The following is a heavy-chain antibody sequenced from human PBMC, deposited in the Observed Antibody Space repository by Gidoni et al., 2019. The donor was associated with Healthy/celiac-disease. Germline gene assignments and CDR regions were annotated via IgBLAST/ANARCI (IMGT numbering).Heavy chain of an antibody. CDR2: IYYSGST. D-gene: IGHD3-10*01. J-gene: IGHJ6*02. CDR3: ARSSRGSDYFYYYGMDV. V-gene: IGHV4-59*01. Sequence: QVQLQESGPGLVKPSETLSLTCTVPGGSISSYYWSWIRQPPGKGLEWIGYIYYSGSTNYNPSLKSRVTISVDTSKNQFSLKLSSVTAADTAVYYCARSSRGSDYFYYYGMDVWGQGTTVTVSS. CDR1: GGSISSYY.